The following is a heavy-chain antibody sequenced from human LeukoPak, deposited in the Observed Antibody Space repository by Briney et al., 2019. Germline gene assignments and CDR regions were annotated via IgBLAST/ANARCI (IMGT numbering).Heavy chain of an antibody. CDR2: ISAYNGNT. CDR3: ARGYCSGGSCYYFDY. CDR1: GYTFTSYG. J-gene: IGHJ4*02. Sequence: GASVKVSCKASGYTFTSYGISWVRQAPGQGLEWMGWISAYNGNTNYAQKLQGRVTMTTDTSTSTAYMELRSLRSDDTAVYYCARGYCSGGSCYYFDYWGQGTLVTASS. D-gene: IGHD2-15*01. V-gene: IGHV1-18*01.